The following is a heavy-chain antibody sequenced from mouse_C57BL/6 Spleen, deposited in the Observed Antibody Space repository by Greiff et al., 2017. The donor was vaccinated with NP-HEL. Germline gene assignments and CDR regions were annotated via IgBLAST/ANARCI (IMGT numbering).Heavy chain of an antibody. CDR1: GYAFTNYL. D-gene: IGHD1-1*01. CDR3: ARRATVVADWYFDV. J-gene: IGHJ1*03. V-gene: IGHV1-54*01. Sequence: QVQLQQSGAELVRPGTSVKVSCKASGYAFTNYLIEWVKQRPGQGLEWIGVINPGSGGTNYNEKFKGKATLTADKSSSTAYMQLSSLTSEDSAVYFCARRATVVADWYFDVWGTGTTVTVSS. CDR2: INPGSGGT.